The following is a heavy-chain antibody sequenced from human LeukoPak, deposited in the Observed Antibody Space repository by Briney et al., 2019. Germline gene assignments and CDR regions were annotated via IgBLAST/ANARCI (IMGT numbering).Heavy chain of an antibody. CDR2: INASSSTI. CDR1: GFTFSSYG. Sequence: GGSLRLSCAASGFTFSSYGMNWVRQAPGKGLEWVSYINASSSTIYYADSVKGRFTISRDNAKNSLFLQMNSLRAEDTAVYYCARGFHRYSYDSGAYSIYWGQGTLVTVSS. CDR3: ARGFHRYSYDSGAYSIY. V-gene: IGHV3-48*01. J-gene: IGHJ4*02. D-gene: IGHD3-22*01.